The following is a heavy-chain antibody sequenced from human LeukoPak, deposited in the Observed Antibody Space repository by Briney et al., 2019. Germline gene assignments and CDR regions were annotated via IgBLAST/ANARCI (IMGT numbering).Heavy chain of an antibody. Sequence: ASVKVSCKASGYTFTNYYIHWVRQAPGKGLEWMGGFDPEDGETIYAQKFQGRVTMTEDTSTDTAYMELSSLRSEDTAVYYCATESGSYYRWGQGTLVTVSS. CDR1: GYTFTNYY. V-gene: IGHV1-24*01. J-gene: IGHJ5*02. D-gene: IGHD1-26*01. CDR3: ATESGSYYR. CDR2: FDPEDGET.